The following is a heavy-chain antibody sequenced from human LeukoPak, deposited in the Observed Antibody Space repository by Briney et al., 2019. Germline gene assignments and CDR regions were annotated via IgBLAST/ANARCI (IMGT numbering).Heavy chain of an antibody. V-gene: IGHV3-23*01. D-gene: IGHD3-22*01. CDR2: ISGSGGST. J-gene: IGHJ4*02. CDR3: AKSVITMIGVNPDY. Sequence: GGSLGLSCAASGFTFSSYAMSWVRQAPGKGLEWVSAISGSGGSTYYADSVKGRFTISRDNSKNTLYLQMNSLRADDTAVYYCAKSVITMIGVNPDYWGQGTLVTVSS. CDR1: GFTFSSYA.